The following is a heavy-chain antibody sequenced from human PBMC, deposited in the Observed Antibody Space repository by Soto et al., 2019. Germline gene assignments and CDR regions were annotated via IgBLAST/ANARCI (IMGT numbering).Heavy chain of an antibody. D-gene: IGHD3-3*01. CDR1: GGSISSSSYY. Sequence: QLQLQESGAGLVKPSETLSLTCTVSGGSISSSSYYWGWIRQPPGKGLEWIGSIYYSGSTYYNPSLKSRVTISVDTSKSQFSLKLSSVTAAATAVYYCARTAYYDFWSGYPNWFDPWGQGTLVTVSS. CDR2: IYYSGST. J-gene: IGHJ5*02. CDR3: ARTAYYDFWSGYPNWFDP. V-gene: IGHV4-39*01.